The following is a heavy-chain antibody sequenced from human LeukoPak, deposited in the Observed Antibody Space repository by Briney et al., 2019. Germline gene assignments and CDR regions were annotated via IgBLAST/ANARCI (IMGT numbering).Heavy chain of an antibody. V-gene: IGHV3-49*04. Sequence: PGRSLRLSCTASGFTFGDHAMSWVRQAPGKGLEWVGFIRSKTYGGTTEYAASVKGRFTISRDDSKSIAYLQMNSLKTEDTAVYYCTRGLIQQWLYYGMDVWGQGTTVTVSS. J-gene: IGHJ6*02. CDR1: GFTFGDHA. D-gene: IGHD5-18*01. CDR2: IRSKTYGGTT. CDR3: TRGLIQQWLYYGMDV.